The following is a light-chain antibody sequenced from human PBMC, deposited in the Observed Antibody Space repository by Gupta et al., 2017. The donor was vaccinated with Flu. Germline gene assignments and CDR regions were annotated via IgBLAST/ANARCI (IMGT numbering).Light chain of an antibody. CDR3: QQGDSSPRT. J-gene: IGKJ4*02. CDR1: QNVANNY. Sequence: EIVLTQSPDTLSLSPGERATLSCRASQNVANNYLVRYQQKPCQPPRLLIYDASNRATGIPDRFSGSGSGTDFTLTISRLEPEDFAVYYCQQGDSSPRTFGEGTKVEIK. CDR2: DAS. V-gene: IGKV3-20*01.